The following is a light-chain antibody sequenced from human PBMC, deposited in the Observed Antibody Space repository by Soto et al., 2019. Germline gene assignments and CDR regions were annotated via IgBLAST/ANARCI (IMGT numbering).Light chain of an antibody. CDR2: DVS. V-gene: IGLV2-14*01. CDR1: SSDVGGYNY. J-gene: IGLJ2*01. CDR3: SSYTSSSTLVV. Sequence: QSALTQPASVSGSPGQSITISCTGTSSDVGGYNYVSWYQQHPDKAPKLMIYDVSNRPSGVSNRFSGSKSGNTASLTISGPQAEDEADYYCSSYTSSSTLVVFGGGTKLTVL.